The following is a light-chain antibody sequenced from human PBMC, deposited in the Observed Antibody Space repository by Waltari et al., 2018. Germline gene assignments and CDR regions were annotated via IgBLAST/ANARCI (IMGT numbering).Light chain of an antibody. Sequence: SSEMTQEPAVSVALGQTVRITCQGGGLRTLYANWYPQKPGQAPLLVIYAENNRPSGIPDRFSGSRSGNTASLTISGAQAEDEADYYCNTRDISGDHLVFGSGTKVTVL. CDR1: GLRTLY. V-gene: IGLV3-19*01. CDR2: AEN. CDR3: NTRDISGDHLV. J-gene: IGLJ1*01.